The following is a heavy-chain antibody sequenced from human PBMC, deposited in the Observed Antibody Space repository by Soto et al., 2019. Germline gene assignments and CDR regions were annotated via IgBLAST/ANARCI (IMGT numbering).Heavy chain of an antibody. CDR2: ISLYSDGA. V-gene: IGHV1-18*01. CDR1: GYTFSNYG. Sequence: GASVKVSCKTSGYTFSNYGITWVRQAPGQPLEWLGWISLYSDGANYAQKFQGRVSMTTDTSTTTAYMELRSLRSDDTAVYYCARVVPGAEAWFGPWGQGTLVTVSS. CDR3: ARVVPGAEAWFGP. J-gene: IGHJ5*02. D-gene: IGHD2-2*01.